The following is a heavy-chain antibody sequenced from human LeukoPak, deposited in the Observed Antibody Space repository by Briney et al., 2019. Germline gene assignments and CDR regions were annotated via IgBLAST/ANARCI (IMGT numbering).Heavy chain of an antibody. D-gene: IGHD6-19*01. Sequence: GSLRLSCAASGFTFSSYAMSWVRQAPGKGLEWVSAISGSGGSTYYADSVEGRFTISRDNSKNTLYLQMNSPRAEDTAVYYCAARYSSGWPYFDYWGQGTLVTVSS. CDR2: ISGSGGST. J-gene: IGHJ4*02. V-gene: IGHV3-23*01. CDR3: AARYSSGWPYFDY. CDR1: GFTFSSYA.